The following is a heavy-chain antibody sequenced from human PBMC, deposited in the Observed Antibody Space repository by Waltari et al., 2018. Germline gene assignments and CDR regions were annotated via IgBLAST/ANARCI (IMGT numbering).Heavy chain of an antibody. CDR3: VRDGSGASFTFNY. CDR2: ISADNGKT. Sequence: QVQLVQSGAEVKTPGASVKVSCKASGYSFITYSFTWVRQAPGQGLEWMGWISADNGKTNYAQKFQGRLTMTTDTSTSTAYMELRSLRSDDTAVYYCVRDGSGASFTFNYWGQGTLGTVSS. J-gene: IGHJ4*02. D-gene: IGHD1-26*01. CDR1: GYSFITYS. V-gene: IGHV1-18*01.